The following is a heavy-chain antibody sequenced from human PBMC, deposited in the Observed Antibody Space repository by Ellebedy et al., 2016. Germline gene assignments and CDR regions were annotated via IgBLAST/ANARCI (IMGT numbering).Heavy chain of an antibody. CDR3: AGADHYYDTRMGAFEI. V-gene: IGHV4-59*13. D-gene: IGHD3-22*01. CDR1: GAPISTYY. Sequence: SETLSLTXTVSGAPISTYYWSWFRQSPGRGLEWIGYIYYSGNTKNNPSFRGRVTISIDTSKNQFSLKLSSVTAADTAVYYCAGADHYYDTRMGAFEIWGQGTMVTVSS. CDR2: IYYSGNT. J-gene: IGHJ3*02.